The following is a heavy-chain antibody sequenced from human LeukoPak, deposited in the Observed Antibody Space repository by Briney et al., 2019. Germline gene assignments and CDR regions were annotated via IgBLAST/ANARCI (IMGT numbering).Heavy chain of an antibody. CDR3: ARVYSSGWYLGAFDI. CDR2: INSDGSST. Sequence: GGSLRLSCAAPGFTFSSYWMHWVRQAPGKGLVWVSRINSDGSSTSYADSVKGRFTISRDNAKNTLYLQMNSLRAEDTAVYYCARVYSSGWYLGAFDIWGQGTMVTVSS. V-gene: IGHV3-74*01. CDR1: GFTFSSYW. J-gene: IGHJ3*02. D-gene: IGHD6-19*01.